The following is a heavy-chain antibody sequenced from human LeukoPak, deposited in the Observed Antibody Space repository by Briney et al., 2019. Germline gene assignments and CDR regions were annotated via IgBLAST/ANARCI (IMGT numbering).Heavy chain of an antibody. Sequence: ASVKVSCKASGYTFTSYGINWVRQAPGQGLEWMGRINPNSGDTNYAQKFQGRVTMTRDTSISTAYMELSRLRSDDTAVYYCARDYCGGDCFPDYWGQGTLVTVSS. CDR3: ARDYCGGDCFPDY. V-gene: IGHV1-2*06. J-gene: IGHJ4*02. D-gene: IGHD2-21*02. CDR1: GYTFTSYG. CDR2: INPNSGDT.